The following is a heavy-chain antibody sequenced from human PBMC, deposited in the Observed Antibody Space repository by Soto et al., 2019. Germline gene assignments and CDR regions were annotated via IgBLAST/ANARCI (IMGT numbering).Heavy chain of an antibody. D-gene: IGHD6-13*01. V-gene: IGHV3-48*01. CDR3: ARHPERIAEIGWFDP. Sequence: GGSLRLSCAASGFTFSTYSMNWVRQAPGKGLEWVSYISSSSSTIFYTDSVRGRFTISRDNAKNSLYLQMNSLRAEDTAVYYCARHPERIAEIGWFDPWGQGTLVTVSS. CDR2: ISSSSSTI. J-gene: IGHJ5*02. CDR1: GFTFSTYS.